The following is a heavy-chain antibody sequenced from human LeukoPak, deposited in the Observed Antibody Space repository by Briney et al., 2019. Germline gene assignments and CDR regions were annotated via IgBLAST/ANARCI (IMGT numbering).Heavy chain of an antibody. CDR1: GGSISSGDYY. J-gene: IGHJ4*02. V-gene: IGHV4-30-4*01. CDR3: VSSRDGYIPKLFDY. D-gene: IGHD5-24*01. CDR2: IYYSGST. Sequence: SETLSLTCTVSGGSISSGDYYWSWIRQPPGKGLEWIGYIYYSGSTYYNPSLKSRVTISVDTSKNQFSLKLSSVTAADTAVYYCVSSRDGYIPKLFDYWGQGTLVTVSS.